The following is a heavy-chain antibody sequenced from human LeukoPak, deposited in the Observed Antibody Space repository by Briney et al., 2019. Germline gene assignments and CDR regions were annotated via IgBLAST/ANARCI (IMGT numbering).Heavy chain of an antibody. D-gene: IGHD2-2*01. Sequence: GASVKVSCKAAGYTFTSYGISWVRQAPGQGLEWMGWISAYNGNTNYAQKLQGRVTMTTGTSTSTVYMELRSLRSDDTAVYYCARGGLYCSSTSCYGIEYWGQGTLVTVSS. CDR3: ARGGLYCSSTSCYGIEY. CDR1: GYTFTSYG. J-gene: IGHJ4*02. CDR2: ISAYNGNT. V-gene: IGHV1-18*04.